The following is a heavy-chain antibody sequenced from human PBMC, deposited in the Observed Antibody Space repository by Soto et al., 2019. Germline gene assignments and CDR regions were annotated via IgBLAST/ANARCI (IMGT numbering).Heavy chain of an antibody. J-gene: IGHJ5*02. V-gene: IGHV1-18*01. D-gene: IGHD3-10*01. CDR1: GYIFISYG. CDR2: ISAYNGNT. CDR3: ARGDYGSKSA. Sequence: GASVKVSCKASGYIFISYGISWVRQAPGQGLEWMGWISAYNGNTNYAQNFQDRVTMTTDTSTSTAYMELRSLRSDDTAVYYCARGDYGSKSAWGQGTLVTVSS.